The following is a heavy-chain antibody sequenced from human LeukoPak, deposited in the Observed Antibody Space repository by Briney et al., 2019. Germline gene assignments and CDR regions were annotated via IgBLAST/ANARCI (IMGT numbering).Heavy chain of an antibody. CDR3: VRGPAVLLRASNWFYM. V-gene: IGHV4-4*07. CDR2: IYSSGST. Sequence: PSEALLLTCTVSGPSFGDYYGAWIRQPAGKGLEWIERIYSSGSTNYNASLRSRVTMSIDTSKNQFCLKLTAMTGAGSAVVCWVRGPAVLLRASNWFYMWGEGTRVTVFS. CDR1: GPSFGDYY. J-gene: IGHJ5*02. D-gene: IGHD2-8*01.